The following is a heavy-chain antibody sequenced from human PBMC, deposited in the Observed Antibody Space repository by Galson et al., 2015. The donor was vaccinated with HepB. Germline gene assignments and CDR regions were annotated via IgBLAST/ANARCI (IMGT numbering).Heavy chain of an antibody. CDR3: AREAGAAPFDY. D-gene: IGHD1-26*01. J-gene: IGHJ4*02. CDR2: ISSSSSTI. V-gene: IGHV3-48*04. Sequence: SLRLSCAASGFTFSSYSMNWVRQAPGKGLEWVSYISSSSSTIYYADSVKGRFTISRDNAKNSLYLQMNSLRAEDTAVYYCAREAGAAPFDYWGQGTLVTVSS. CDR1: GFTFSSYS.